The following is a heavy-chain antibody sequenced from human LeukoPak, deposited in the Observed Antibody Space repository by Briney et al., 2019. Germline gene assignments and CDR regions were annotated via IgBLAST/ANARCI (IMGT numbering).Heavy chain of an antibody. Sequence: GGSLRLSCAASGFTFSSYAMSWVRQAPGKGLEWVSAISGSGGSTYYADSVKGRFTISRDNSKNTLYLQMNSLRAEDTAVYYCAKWYSGSYLYYYYYYYMDVWGKGTTVTVSS. J-gene: IGHJ6*03. CDR3: AKWYSGSYLYYYYYYYMDV. V-gene: IGHV3-23*01. CDR1: GFTFSSYA. CDR2: ISGSGGST. D-gene: IGHD1-26*01.